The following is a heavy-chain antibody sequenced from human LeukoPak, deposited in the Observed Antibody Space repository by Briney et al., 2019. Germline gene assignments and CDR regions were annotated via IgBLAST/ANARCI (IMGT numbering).Heavy chain of an antibody. CDR1: GFIFSTYT. D-gene: IGHD6-19*01. CDR2: INNNGGST. CDR3: ARRVAVTGTGTWYFDL. V-gene: IGHV3-64*02. Sequence: GGSLRLSCAASGFIFSTYTMNWVRQAPGKGLEYVSAINNNGGSTYYADSVKGRFTISRDNSKNTLYLQMGSLRADDMAVYYCARRVAVTGTGTWYFDLWGRGTLVTVSS. J-gene: IGHJ2*01.